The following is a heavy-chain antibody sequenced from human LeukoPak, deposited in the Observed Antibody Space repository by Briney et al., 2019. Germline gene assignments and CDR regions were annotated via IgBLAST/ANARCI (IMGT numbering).Heavy chain of an antibody. CDR3: ARDANLYYYDSSGYYWSYFDY. Sequence: SETLSLTCTVSGGSISSYYWGWIRQPPGKGLEWIGYIYYSGSTNYNPSLKSRVTISVDTSKNQFSLKLSSVTAADTAVYYCARDANLYYYDSSGYYWSYFDYWGQGTLVTVSS. CDR2: IYYSGST. D-gene: IGHD3-22*01. CDR1: GGSISSYY. J-gene: IGHJ4*02. V-gene: IGHV4-59*01.